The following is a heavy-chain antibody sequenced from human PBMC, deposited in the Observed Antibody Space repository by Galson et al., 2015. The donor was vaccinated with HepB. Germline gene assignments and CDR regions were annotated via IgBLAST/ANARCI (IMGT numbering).Heavy chain of an antibody. CDR1: GFTFSSFW. Sequence: SLRLSCAASGFTFSSFWMHWVRQAPGKGLVWVSRINSDGSSTSYADSVKGRFTISRDNAKNTLYLQMNSLRAEDTAVYYCTRDLRYCGGDCYTYWGQGTLVTVSS. V-gene: IGHV3-74*01. D-gene: IGHD2-21*01. CDR3: TRDLRYCGGDCYTY. CDR2: INSDGSST. J-gene: IGHJ4*02.